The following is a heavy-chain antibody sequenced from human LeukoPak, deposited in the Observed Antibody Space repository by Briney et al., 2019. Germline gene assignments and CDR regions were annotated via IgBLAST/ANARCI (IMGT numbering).Heavy chain of an antibody. D-gene: IGHD5-24*01. J-gene: IGHJ3*02. CDR2: IAYDGSNE. Sequence: GGSLRLSCAASAFTLSSYAMHWVRQAPGKGLEWVAVIAYDGSNENYADSVNGRFTVSRDNSKNTLYLQMDSLRAEDTAVYYCARDASGDGYNSFAFDIWGQGTMVTVSS. CDR3: ARDASGDGYNSFAFDI. CDR1: AFTLSSYA. V-gene: IGHV3-30-3*01.